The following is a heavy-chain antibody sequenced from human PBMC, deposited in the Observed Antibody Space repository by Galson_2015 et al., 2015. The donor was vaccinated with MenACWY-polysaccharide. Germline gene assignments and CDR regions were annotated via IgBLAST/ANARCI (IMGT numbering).Heavy chain of an antibody. CDR2: IQYDGSNK. J-gene: IGHJ3*02. CDR3: AREGSRIAFHASDI. D-gene: IGHD2-15*01. V-gene: IGHV3-33*01. CDR1: GLRFSGSG. Sequence: SLRLSCAASGLRFSGSGMHWVRQAPGKGLEWVAVIQYDGSNKVYVDSVKGRFTISRDNSKNTLYLEMNSLRAEDTAVYYCAREGSRIAFHASDIWGRGTMVTVPS.